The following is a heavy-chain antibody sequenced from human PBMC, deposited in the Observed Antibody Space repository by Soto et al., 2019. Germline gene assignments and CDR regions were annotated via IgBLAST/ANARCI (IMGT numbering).Heavy chain of an antibody. Sequence: PWWSPRLLCAASGVTFSTYDIHTVRHAPAKGRWWVEVRRFDGSNKYYGDLVKGRFSISRDNSKNSVYLEMNSRRAGDTAVYYCARCRESGVIAAAGTSDYWGQGSLVAVS. D-gene: IGHD6-13*01. V-gene: IGHV3-33*01. J-gene: IGHJ4*02. CDR3: ARCRESGVIAAAGTSDY. CDR1: GVTFSTYD. CDR2: RRFDGSNK.